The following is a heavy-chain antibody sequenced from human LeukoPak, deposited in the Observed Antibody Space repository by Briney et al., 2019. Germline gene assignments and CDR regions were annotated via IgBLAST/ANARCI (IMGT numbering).Heavy chain of an antibody. CDR3: AKDPINYGDYYYGMDV. J-gene: IGHJ6*02. V-gene: IGHV3-23*01. D-gene: IGHD4-17*01. Sequence: GGSLRLSCAASGFTFSSCAMSWVRQAPGKGLEWVSAISGSGGSTYYADSVKGRFTISRDNSKNTLYLQMNSLRAEDTAVYYCAKDPINYGDYYYGMDVWGQGTTVTVSS. CDR2: ISGSGGST. CDR1: GFTFSSCA.